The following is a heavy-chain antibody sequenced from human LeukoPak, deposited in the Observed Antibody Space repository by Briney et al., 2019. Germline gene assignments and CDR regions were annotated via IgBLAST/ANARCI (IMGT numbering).Heavy chain of an antibody. CDR3: AREGGTREYNGDTWRHFFDF. V-gene: IGHV1-46*01. CDR1: GYSFSVYS. Sequence: ASVKVSCKASGYSFSVYSIDWVRQAPGQGLEWVGTINPNAGTTSFAQKFQGRVTLTRDMSTNTVSMELRSLRPEDTAVYFCAREGGTREYNGDTWRHFFDFWGQGTLVTVSA. CDR2: INPNAGTT. D-gene: IGHD4-17*01. J-gene: IGHJ4*02.